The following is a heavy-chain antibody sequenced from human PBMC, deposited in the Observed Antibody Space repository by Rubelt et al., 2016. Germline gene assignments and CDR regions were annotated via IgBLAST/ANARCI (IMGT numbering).Heavy chain of an antibody. CDR3: ARMVNDFWSGYHNWFDP. CDR1: GYTFTSYD. Sequence: QVQLVQSGAEVKKPGASVKVSCKASGYTFTSYDINWVRQATGQGLEWMGWMNPNSGNTGYAQKFQGRVTMTRNTSISTAYMELSSLRSEETAVYYCARMVNDFWSGYHNWFDPWGQGTLVTVSS. V-gene: IGHV1-8*01. D-gene: IGHD3-3*01. J-gene: IGHJ5*02. CDR2: MNPNSGNT.